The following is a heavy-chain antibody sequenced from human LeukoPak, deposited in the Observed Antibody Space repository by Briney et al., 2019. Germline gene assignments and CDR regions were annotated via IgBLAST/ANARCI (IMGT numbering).Heavy chain of an antibody. D-gene: IGHD2-21*02. V-gene: IGHV1-18*01. CDR1: GYIFTSYG. Sequence: ASVKVSCKASGYIFTSYGISWVRQAPGQGLEWMGWISAYNGNTNYAQKLQGRVTMTTDTSTSTAYMELRSLRSDDTAVYYCARNFAAYCGGDCYSAGFDYWGQGTLVTVSS. CDR3: ARNFAAYCGGDCYSAGFDY. J-gene: IGHJ4*02. CDR2: ISAYNGNT.